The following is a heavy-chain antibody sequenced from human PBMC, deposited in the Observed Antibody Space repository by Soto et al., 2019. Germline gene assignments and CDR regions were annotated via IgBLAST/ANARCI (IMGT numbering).Heavy chain of an antibody. CDR3: SKDLDGLQGLVDSSFCFDY. CDR1: GFTFNSYG. CDR2: ISYDGSDK. Sequence: QVQLVESGGGVVQPGRSLRLSCAASGFTFNSYGMHWVRQAPGKGLEWVAVISYDGSDKYYADSVKGRFTISRDNSKNXLXRQMNSLRAEDTAVYYCSKDLDGLQGLVDSSFCFDYWGQGTLVTVSS. D-gene: IGHD3-16*02. J-gene: IGHJ4*02. V-gene: IGHV3-30*18.